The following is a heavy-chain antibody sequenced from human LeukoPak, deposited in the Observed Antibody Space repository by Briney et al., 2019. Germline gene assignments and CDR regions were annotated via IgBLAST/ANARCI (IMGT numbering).Heavy chain of an antibody. V-gene: IGHV3-11*06. CDR1: GFTFSDYY. J-gene: IGHJ4*02. CDR3: ASYRGGPLDY. D-gene: IGHD1-14*01. Sequence: GGSLRLSCAASGFTFSDYYMSWIRQAPGKGLEWVSYTSSSSTYTNYADSVKGRFTISRDNAKNSLYLQMNSLRAEDTAVYYCASYRGGPLDYWGQGTLVTVSS. CDR2: TSSSSTYT.